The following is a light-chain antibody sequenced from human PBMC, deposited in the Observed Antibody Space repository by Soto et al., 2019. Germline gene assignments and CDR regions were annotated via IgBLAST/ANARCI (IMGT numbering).Light chain of an antibody. CDR1: SSDIGSNV. V-gene: IGLV1-44*01. Sequence: QSVLTQPPSASGTPGQRGTISCSGSSSDIGSNVVNWYRQLPGTAPKLLIYTSDQRPSGVPDRFSGSKSGTSASLAISGLRSEDEADYYCAAWDDSLNGPVFGGGTKVTVL. CDR3: AAWDDSLNGPV. J-gene: IGLJ3*02. CDR2: TSD.